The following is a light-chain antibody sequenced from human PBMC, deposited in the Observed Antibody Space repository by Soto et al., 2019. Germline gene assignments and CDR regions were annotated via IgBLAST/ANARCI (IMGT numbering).Light chain of an antibody. V-gene: IGKV1-39*01. CDR2: AAS. Sequence: IDMRQNQWSRAASVESGVTSGRRASQSISSYLNWYQQKPGKAPKLLIYAASSLQSGVPSRFSGSGPGTAFALTIRCLQPEESATYNCQQRYSTLGSFGQGTRLEIK. CDR1: QSISSY. CDR3: QQRYSTLGS. J-gene: IGKJ5*01.